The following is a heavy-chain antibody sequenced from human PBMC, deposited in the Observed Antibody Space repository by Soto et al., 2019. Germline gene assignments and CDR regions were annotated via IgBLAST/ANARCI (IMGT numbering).Heavy chain of an antibody. CDR3: ASPVGDFDPYFHY. D-gene: IGHD4-17*01. CDR2: ISYDGSKK. V-gene: IGHV3-30-3*01. J-gene: IGHJ4*02. Sequence: QVQLVESGGGVVQPGKSLRLSCAASGFTLSDFAMHWVRQATDKGLEWVAVISYDGSKKYFADSVKGRFTISRDNSNNTLYLQMNSLRPDDTAVYHCASPVGDFDPYFHYLGPGTLVTVSS. CDR1: GFTLSDFA.